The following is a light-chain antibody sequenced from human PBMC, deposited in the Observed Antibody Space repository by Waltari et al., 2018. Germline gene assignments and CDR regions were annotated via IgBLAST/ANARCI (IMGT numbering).Light chain of an antibody. CDR2: GAT. CDR1: SDVGNYHL. J-gene: IGLJ2*01. CDR3: CTFTSSGTWV. Sequence: QSALTHPASVSGSPGQSITISCTSDVGNYHLVSWYQQRPGTAPKLKIYGATKRPSGVSDRFSGSKSVNTASLTISGLQAEDEADYYCCTFTSSGTWVFGGGTKLTVL. V-gene: IGLV2-23*01.